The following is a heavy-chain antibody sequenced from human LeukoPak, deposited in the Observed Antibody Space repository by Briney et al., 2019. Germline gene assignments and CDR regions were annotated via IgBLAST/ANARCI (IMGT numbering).Heavy chain of an antibody. CDR3: ARGAYYGSGSYSTPYYYYYMDV. CDR2: IIPIFGTA. CDR1: GGTFSSYA. D-gene: IGHD3-10*01. Sequence: GSSVKVSCKASGGTFSSYAISWVRQAPGQGLEWMGGIIPIFGTAIYAQKFQGRVTITTDESTSTAYMELSSLRSEDTAVYYCARGAYYGSGSYSTPYYYYYMDVWGKGNTVTVSS. V-gene: IGHV1-69*05. J-gene: IGHJ6*03.